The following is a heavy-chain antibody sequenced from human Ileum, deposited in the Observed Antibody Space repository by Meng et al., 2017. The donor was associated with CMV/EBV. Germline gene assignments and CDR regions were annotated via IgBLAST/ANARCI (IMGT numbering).Heavy chain of an antibody. J-gene: IGHJ4*02. Sequence: VSGGSISSGGYYWSWIRQHPGKGLEWIGYIYYSGSTYYNPSLKSRVTISVDTSKNQFSLKLSSVTAADTAVYYCALMLATPYYFDYWGQGTLVTVSS. CDR1: GGSISSGGYY. CDR2: IYYSGST. D-gene: IGHD5-12*01. V-gene: IGHV4-31*02. CDR3: ALMLATPYYFDY.